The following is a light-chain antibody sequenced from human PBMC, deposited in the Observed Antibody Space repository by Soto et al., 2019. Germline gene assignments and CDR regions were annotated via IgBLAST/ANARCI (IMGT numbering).Light chain of an antibody. CDR1: SSDVGTYTL. V-gene: IGLV2-23*01. CDR3: CSFAGSSTYV. CDR2: ETS. J-gene: IGLJ1*01. Sequence: QSALTQPASVSGSPGQSITISCTGTSSDVGTYTLVSWYQQHPDKAPKLMIYETSKRPSGVSNRFSGSKSGNMASLTISGLQAEDEADYYCCSFAGSSTYVFGNGTKVTV.